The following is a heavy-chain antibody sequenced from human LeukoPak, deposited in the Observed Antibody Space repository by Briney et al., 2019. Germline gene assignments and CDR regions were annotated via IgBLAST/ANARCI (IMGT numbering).Heavy chain of an antibody. Sequence: SETLSLTCTVSGGSISSGSYYWSWTRQPAGKGLEWIGRFYTSESTNYNPSLESRVTISVDTSKNQFSLKLSSVIAADTAVYYCARSGSYRGYFDYWGQGTLVTVSS. CDR1: GGSISSGSYY. CDR2: FYTSEST. D-gene: IGHD1-26*01. CDR3: ARSGSYRGYFDY. J-gene: IGHJ4*02. V-gene: IGHV4-61*02.